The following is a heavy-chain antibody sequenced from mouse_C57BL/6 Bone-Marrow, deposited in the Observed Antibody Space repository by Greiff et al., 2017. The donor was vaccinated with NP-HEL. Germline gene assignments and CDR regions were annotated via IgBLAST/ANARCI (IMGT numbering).Heavy chain of an antibody. CDR3: TRGGDDYAWFAN. Sequence: EVKLVESGEGLVKPGGSLKLSCAASGFTFSSYAMSWVRQTPEKRLEWVAYISSGGDYTYYADTVKGRFTFSRDNARNTLYLQMSSLKSEDTAMYYCTRGGDDYAWFANWGQGTGVTVSA. CDR1: GFTFSSYA. D-gene: IGHD1-1*02. CDR2: ISSGGDYT. J-gene: IGHJ3*01. V-gene: IGHV5-9-1*02.